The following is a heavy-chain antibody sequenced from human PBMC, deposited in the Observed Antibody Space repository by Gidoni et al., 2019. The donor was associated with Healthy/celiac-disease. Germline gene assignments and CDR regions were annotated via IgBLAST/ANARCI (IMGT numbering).Heavy chain of an antibody. J-gene: IGHJ5*02. D-gene: IGHD1-26*01. CDR3: ARAAGPGHPLRGAFDP. CDR2: IYYSGST. Sequence: QAQLQESGPGLVKPSQTRALTCTVYGGSISRGGYYWSWIRQYPGKCLEWIGYIYYSGSTSYHPSLKSQVTISVDTSKNQFSLKLSSVTAADTAVYYCARAAGPGHPLRGAFDPWGQGTLVTVSS. CDR1: GGSISRGGYY. V-gene: IGHV4-31*01.